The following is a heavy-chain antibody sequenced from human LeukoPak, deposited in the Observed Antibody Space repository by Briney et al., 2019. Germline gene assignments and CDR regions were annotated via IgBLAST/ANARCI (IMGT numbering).Heavy chain of an antibody. CDR3: TRPQGIAAAGSDY. J-gene: IGHJ4*02. D-gene: IGHD6-13*01. V-gene: IGHV3-15*01. CDR1: GFTLNNAW. Sequence: GGSLRLSCAASGFTLNNAWMSWVRQAPGKGLEWLGRIKRETDGGTIDYAAPVKGRFTISRDDSRNTLYLQMNSLKTEDTAVYYCTRPQGIAAAGSDYWGQGTLVTVSS. CDR2: IKRETDGGTI.